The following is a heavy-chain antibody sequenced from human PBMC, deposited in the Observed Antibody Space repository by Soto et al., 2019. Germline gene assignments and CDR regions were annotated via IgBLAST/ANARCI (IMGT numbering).Heavy chain of an antibody. CDR2: IYPGDSDT. J-gene: IGHJ4*02. Sequence: EVQLVQSGAEVKKPGESLKISCKGSGYSFTSYWIGWVRLMPGKGLEWMGIIYPGDSDTRYSPSFQGLVTISADKSISTAYLQWSSLKASDTAMYYCARREVTYYYGSGSYYFDYWGQGTLVTVSS. CDR1: GYSFTSYW. D-gene: IGHD3-10*01. V-gene: IGHV5-51*03. CDR3: ARREVTYYYGSGSYYFDY.